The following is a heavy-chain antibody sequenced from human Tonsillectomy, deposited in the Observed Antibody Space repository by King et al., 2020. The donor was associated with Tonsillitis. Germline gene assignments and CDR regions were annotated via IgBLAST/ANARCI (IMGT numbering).Heavy chain of an antibody. CDR3: ARIREYSSSWYNWFDP. Sequence: VTLKESGPVLVKPTETLTLTCTVSGFSLSNARMGVSWIRQPPGKALEWLAHIFSNDEKSYSTSLKSRLTISKDTSKSQVVLTMTNMDSVDTATYYCARIREYSSSWYNWFDPWGQGTLVTVSS. D-gene: IGHD6-13*01. V-gene: IGHV2-26*01. CDR2: IFSNDEK. CDR1: GFSLSNARMG. J-gene: IGHJ5*02.